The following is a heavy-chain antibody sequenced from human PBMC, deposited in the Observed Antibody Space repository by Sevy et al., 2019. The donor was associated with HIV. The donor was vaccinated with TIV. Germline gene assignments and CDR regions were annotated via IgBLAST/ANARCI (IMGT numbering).Heavy chain of an antibody. Sequence: ASVKVYCKASGYTFTSYGISWVRQAPGQGLEWMGWISAYNGNTNYAQKLQGRVTMTTDTSTSTAYMELRSLRSDDTAVYYCARDRVGATSLDYRGQGTLVTVSS. D-gene: IGHD1-26*01. CDR3: ARDRVGATSLDY. V-gene: IGHV1-18*01. CDR2: ISAYNGNT. CDR1: GYTFTSYG. J-gene: IGHJ4*02.